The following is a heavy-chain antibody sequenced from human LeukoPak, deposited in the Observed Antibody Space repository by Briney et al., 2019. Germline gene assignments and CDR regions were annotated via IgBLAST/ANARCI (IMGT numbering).Heavy chain of an antibody. J-gene: IGHJ6*03. D-gene: IGHD4-17*01. V-gene: IGHV4-61*01. CDR1: GGSISSSSYY. CDR2: IYYSGST. Sequence: PSETLSLTCTVSGGSISSSSYYWSWIRQPPGKGLEWIGYIYYSGSTNYNPSLKSRVTISVDTSKNQFSLKLSSVTAADTAVYYCARADGYGDHYYYYMDVWGKGTTVTVSS. CDR3: ARADGYGDHYYYYMDV.